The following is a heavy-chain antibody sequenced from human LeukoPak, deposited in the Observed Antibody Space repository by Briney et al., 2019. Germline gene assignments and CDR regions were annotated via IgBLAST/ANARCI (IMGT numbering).Heavy chain of an antibody. D-gene: IGHD6-6*01. CDR2: IYYSGST. CDR1: GGSVGSDSYY. Sequence: SETLSLTCTVSGGSVGSDSYYWSWIRQPPGEGLEWIGYIYYSGSTNYNPSLKSRVTISVDTSKNQFSLKLSSVTAADTAVYYCARGSSSSEDYWGQGTLVTVSS. J-gene: IGHJ4*02. V-gene: IGHV4-61*01. CDR3: ARGSSSSEDY.